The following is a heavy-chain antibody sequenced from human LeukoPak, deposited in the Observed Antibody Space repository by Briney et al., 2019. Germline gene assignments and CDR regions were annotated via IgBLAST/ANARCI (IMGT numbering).Heavy chain of an antibody. CDR3: ASIWTGGY. Sequence: ASVKVSCKASGYTFTSYYMHWVRQAPGHGFEWMGIINPSGGSTSYAQKFQGRVTMTRDMSTSTVYMELSSLRSEDTAVYYCASIWTGGYWGQGTLVTVSS. V-gene: IGHV1-46*01. D-gene: IGHD3/OR15-3a*01. CDR2: INPSGGST. CDR1: GYTFTSYY. J-gene: IGHJ4*02.